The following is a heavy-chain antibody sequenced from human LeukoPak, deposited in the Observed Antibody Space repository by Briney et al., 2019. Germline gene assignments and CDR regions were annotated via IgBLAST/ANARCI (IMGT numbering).Heavy chain of an antibody. CDR3: AKDNYDILTVYRSRIV. V-gene: IGHV3-23*01. CDR2: ISGSGGST. J-gene: IGHJ4*02. CDR1: GFTFSSYA. Sequence: GGSLRLSCAASGFTFSSYAVSWVRQAPGKGLEWVSAISGSGGSTYYADSVKGRLTISRDNSKNTLYLQMNSRRAEDTAVYYCAKDNYDILTVYRSRIVGGQGTLVTVSS. D-gene: IGHD3-9*01.